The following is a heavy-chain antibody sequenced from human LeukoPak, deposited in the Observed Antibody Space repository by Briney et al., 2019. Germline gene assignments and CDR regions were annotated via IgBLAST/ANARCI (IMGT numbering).Heavy chain of an antibody. CDR3: ARGRFGSC. CDR2: ISSSGNSI. V-gene: IGHV3-48*03. Sequence: GGSLKLSCAASGFTFSGYEMNWVRQAPGKGLEWVSYISSSGNSIYYADSVKGRFTISRDNAENSLYLQVDSLRAEDTAVYYCARGRFGSCWGQGTLVTVSS. CDR1: GFTFSGYE. D-gene: IGHD3-3*01. J-gene: IGHJ1*01.